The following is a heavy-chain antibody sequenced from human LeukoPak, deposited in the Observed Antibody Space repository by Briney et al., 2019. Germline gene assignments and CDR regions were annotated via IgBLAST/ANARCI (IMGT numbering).Heavy chain of an antibody. CDR1: GGSISSSSYY. Sequence: PSETLSLTGTVSGGSISSSSYYWGWIRQPPGKGLEWIGSIYYSGSTYYNPSLKSRVTISVDTSKNQFSLKLSSVTAADTAVYYCARRDYDILTGYSYYFDYWGQGTLVTVSS. V-gene: IGHV4-39*01. CDR2: IYYSGST. CDR3: ARRDYDILTGYSYYFDY. D-gene: IGHD3-9*01. J-gene: IGHJ4*02.